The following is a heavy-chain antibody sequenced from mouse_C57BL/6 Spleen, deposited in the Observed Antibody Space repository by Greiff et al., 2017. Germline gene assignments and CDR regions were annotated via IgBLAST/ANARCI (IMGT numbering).Heavy chain of an antibody. CDR3: AREGGCDGYFYYAMDF. CDR1: GYTFTSYW. V-gene: IGHV1-53*01. D-gene: IGHD2-3*01. Sequence: QVQLQQPGTELVKPGASVKLSCKASGYTFTSYWMHWVKQRPGQGLEWIGNITPSNGGTNYNAKFKSKATLTVANSSSPAYMQLISLTSADSAVYYCAREGGCDGYFYYAMDFWGQGTSVTVSS. CDR2: ITPSNGGT. J-gene: IGHJ4*01.